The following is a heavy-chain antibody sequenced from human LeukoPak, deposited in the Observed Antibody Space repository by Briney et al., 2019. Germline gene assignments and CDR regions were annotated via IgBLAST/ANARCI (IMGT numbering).Heavy chain of an antibody. CDR2: INHSGST. D-gene: IGHD1-14*01. CDR3: ARDRDLSGNYYYYYMDV. V-gene: IGHV4-34*01. Sequence: PSETLSLTSAVYGGSFSGYYWSWIRQPPGKGLEWIGEINHSGSTNYNPSLKSRVTISVDTSKNQFSLKLSSVTAADTAVYYCARDRDLSGNYYYYYMDVWGKGTTVTVSS. J-gene: IGHJ6*03. CDR1: GGSFSGYY.